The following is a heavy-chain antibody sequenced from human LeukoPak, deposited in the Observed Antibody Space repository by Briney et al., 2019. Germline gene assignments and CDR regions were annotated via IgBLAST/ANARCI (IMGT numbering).Heavy chain of an antibody. CDR2: ISSSSSYI. J-gene: IGHJ4*02. D-gene: IGHD3-22*01. CDR1: GFTFSSYS. CDR3: ARVQYYDSSGLGY. Sequence: GGSLRLSCAASGFTFSSYSMNWVRQAPGKGLEWVSSISSSSSYIYYADSVKGRSTISRDNAKNSLYLQMNSLRAEDTAVYYCARVQYYDSSGLGYWGQGTLVTVSS. V-gene: IGHV3-21*01.